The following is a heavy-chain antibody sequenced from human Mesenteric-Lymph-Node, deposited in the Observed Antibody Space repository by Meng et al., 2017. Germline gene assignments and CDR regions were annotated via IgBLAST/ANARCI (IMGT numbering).Heavy chain of an antibody. CDR2: IYYSGST. J-gene: IGHJ6*02. CDR3: ARGAAGSCPVYCYYGMDV. CDR1: GGSISSSSYY. Sequence: SETLSLTCTVSGGSISSSSYYWGWIRQPPGKGLEWIGSIYYSGSTYYNPSLKSRVTISVDTSKNQFSLKLNSMTAADTAVYYCARGAAGSCPVYCYYGMDVWGQGTTVTVSS. D-gene: IGHD2-2*01. V-gene: IGHV4-39*07.